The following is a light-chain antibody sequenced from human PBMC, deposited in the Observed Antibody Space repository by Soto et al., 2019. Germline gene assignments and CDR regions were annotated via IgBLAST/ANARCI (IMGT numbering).Light chain of an antibody. CDR1: QSISSY. CDR2: AAS. V-gene: IGKV1-27*01. Sequence: DIQMTQSPSSLSASVGDRVTITCRASQSISSYLNWYQQKPGKVPKLLMYAASTLQSGVPSRFSGSGSGTDFTLTISSLQPEDVATYYCQRYNSVLLTFGGGTRVEIK. J-gene: IGKJ4*01. CDR3: QRYNSVLLT.